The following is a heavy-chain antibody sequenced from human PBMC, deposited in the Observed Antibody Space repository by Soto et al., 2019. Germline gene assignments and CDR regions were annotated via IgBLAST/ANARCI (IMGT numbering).Heavy chain of an antibody. Sequence: PGGSLRLSCTASRFTFSSYIMNWVRQAPGKGLEWISTITADGGGTFYADSVKGRFTISRDNSKNTLYLQMDNLRAEDTALYYYAREVSSFGSNHFDSWGQGALGT. D-gene: IGHD3-10*01. CDR3: AREVSSFGSNHFDS. CDR2: ITADGGGT. V-gene: IGHV3-23*01. J-gene: IGHJ4*02. CDR1: RFTFSSYI.